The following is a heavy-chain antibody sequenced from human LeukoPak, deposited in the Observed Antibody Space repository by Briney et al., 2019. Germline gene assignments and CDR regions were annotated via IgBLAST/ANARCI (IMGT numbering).Heavy chain of an antibody. CDR1: GYSISSGYY. D-gene: IGHD3-10*01. V-gene: IGHV4-38-2*02. Sequence: PSETLSLTCTVSGYSISSGYYWGWIRQPPGKGLEWIGSIYHSGSTYYDPSLKSRVTISVDTSKNQFSLKLSSVTAADTAVYYCANYFGSGSQNYFDSWGQGTLVTVSS. CDR3: ANYFGSGSQNYFDS. J-gene: IGHJ4*02. CDR2: IYHSGST.